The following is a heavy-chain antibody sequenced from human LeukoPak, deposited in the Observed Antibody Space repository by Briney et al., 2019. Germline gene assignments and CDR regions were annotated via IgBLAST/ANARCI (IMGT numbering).Heavy chain of an antibody. CDR1: GGSISSYY. CDR2: TYHSGST. J-gene: IGHJ4*02. V-gene: IGHV4-4*09. D-gene: IGHD3-10*01. Sequence: KPSETLSLTCTVSGGSISSYYWSWIRQPPGKGLEWIGYTYHSGSTFYNPSNPSLKSRLTITVDTSKNKFSLNLNSVTAADTAVYYCARAHGSPSVRLFDDWGQGTLVTVSS. CDR3: ARAHGSPSVRLFDD.